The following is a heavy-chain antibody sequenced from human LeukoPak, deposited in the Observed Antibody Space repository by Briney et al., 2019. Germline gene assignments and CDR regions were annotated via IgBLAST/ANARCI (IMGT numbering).Heavy chain of an antibody. Sequence: SETLPLTCTVSGGSISSGDYYWSWIRQPPGKGLEWIGYIYYSGSTYYNPSLKSRVTISVDTSKNQFSLKLSSVTAADTAVYYCARKTLKGGPQAFDIWGQGTMVTVSS. J-gene: IGHJ3*02. V-gene: IGHV4-30-4*01. CDR2: IYYSGST. CDR1: GGSISSGDYY. D-gene: IGHD2-15*01. CDR3: ARKTLKGGPQAFDI.